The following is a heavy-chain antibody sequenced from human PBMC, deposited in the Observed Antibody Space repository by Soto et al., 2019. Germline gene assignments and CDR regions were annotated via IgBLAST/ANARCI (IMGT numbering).Heavy chain of an antibody. Sequence: QVQLVQSGAEVKKPGASVKVSCKASGYTFTSYGIRWVRQAPGQGLEWMGWISAYNGNTNSAQKLQSRVTMTTDTSTSTASRELRSLRSDDTAVYYCAREGWEPNYDYCGQGTLVTVSS. CDR1: GYTFTSYG. D-gene: IGHD1-26*01. CDR3: AREGWEPNYDY. CDR2: ISAYNGNT. J-gene: IGHJ4*02. V-gene: IGHV1-18*04.